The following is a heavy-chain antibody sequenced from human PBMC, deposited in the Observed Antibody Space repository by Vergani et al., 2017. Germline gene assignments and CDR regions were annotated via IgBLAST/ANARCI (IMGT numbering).Heavy chain of an antibody. CDR2: IFSNDEK. J-gene: IGHJ2*01. CDR3: ARIQDYDRSGYYYWYFDL. V-gene: IGHV2-26*01. Sequence: QVTLQESGPVLVKPTETLTLTCTVSGFSLSNARMGVSWIRPPPGKALEWLAHIFSNDEKSYTTSLKSRLTISKDTSKSQVVLTMTNMDPVDTATYYWARIQDYDRSGYYYWYFDLWGRGTLVTVSS. CDR1: GFSLSNARMG. D-gene: IGHD3-22*01.